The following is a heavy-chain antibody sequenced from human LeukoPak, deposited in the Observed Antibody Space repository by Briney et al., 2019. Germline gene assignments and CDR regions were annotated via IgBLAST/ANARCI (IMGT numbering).Heavy chain of an antibody. CDR1: GFTFSSYW. V-gene: IGHV3-74*01. CDR2: MNAAGNSA. D-gene: IGHD6-13*01. J-gene: IGHJ4*02. Sequence: PGGSLILSCAASGFTFSSYWMHWVRQDPGKGLVWVSRMNAAGNSAYTDSVKGRFTISRDNAKNTLFLQMNSLRAEDTAVYYCAREDGAAVGYFDLWGQGTLVTVSS. CDR3: AREDGAAVGYFDL.